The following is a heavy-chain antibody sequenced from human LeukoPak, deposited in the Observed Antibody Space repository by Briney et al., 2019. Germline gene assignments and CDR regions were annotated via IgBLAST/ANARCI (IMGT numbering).Heavy chain of an antibody. CDR3: ARDRLSVQYYYYYMDV. CDR1: GGSISSSSYY. J-gene: IGHJ6*03. CDR2: IYYSGST. Sequence: SETLSLTCTVSGGSISSSSYYWGWIRQPPGKGLEWIGSIYYSGSTYYNPSLKSRVTMSVDTSKNQFSLKLSSVTAADTAVYYCARDRLSVQYYYYYMDVWGKGTTVTVSS. D-gene: IGHD6-25*01. V-gene: IGHV4-39*07.